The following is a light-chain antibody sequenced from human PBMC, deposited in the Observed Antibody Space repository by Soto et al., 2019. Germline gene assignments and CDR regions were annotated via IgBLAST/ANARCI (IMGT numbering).Light chain of an antibody. V-gene: IGKV3-11*01. CDR1: QSVSNY. J-gene: IGKJ1*01. CDR3: QQRSNWPPST. CDR2: DAS. Sequence: IVLTQSPATVSLTPGERVTLSCRASQSVSNYLTWYQQKPGQAPRLLIFDASNRATGIPARFSGSGSGTDFTLTISSLEPEDFAVYYCQQRSNWPPSTFGQGTKVDI.